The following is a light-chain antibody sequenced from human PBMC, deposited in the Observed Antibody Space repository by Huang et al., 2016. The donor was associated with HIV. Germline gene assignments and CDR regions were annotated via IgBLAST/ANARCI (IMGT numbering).Light chain of an antibody. CDR1: QSVSSSY. CDR2: GAS. J-gene: IGKJ2*01. CDR3: QQYGSAPYT. Sequence: EIVLTQFPGTLSLSPGERATVSCGASQSVSSSYLAWYQQKPGQAPSRLIYGASNRATDIPDRFSGSGSGTDFTLTISRLEPEDFAVYYCQQYGSAPYTFGQGTKLEIK. V-gene: IGKV3-20*01.